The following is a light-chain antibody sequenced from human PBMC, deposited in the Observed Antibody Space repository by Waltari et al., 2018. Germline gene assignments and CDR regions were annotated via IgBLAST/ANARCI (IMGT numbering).Light chain of an antibody. Sequence: EIVMTQSPAILSLSPGERATLSCRASQSIITNLAWYQQKPGQAPRLLMYGASTRTTGVPARFSGSGSGTEFTLTISSLQSEDFAVYYCQQYNDWPPEITFGPGTRVDIK. CDR1: QSIITN. CDR2: GAS. CDR3: QQYNDWPPEIT. J-gene: IGKJ3*01. V-gene: IGKV3-15*01.